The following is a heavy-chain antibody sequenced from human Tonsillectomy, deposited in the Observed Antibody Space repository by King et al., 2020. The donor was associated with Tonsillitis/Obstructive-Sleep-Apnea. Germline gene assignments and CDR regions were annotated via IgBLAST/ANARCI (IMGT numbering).Heavy chain of an antibody. J-gene: IGHJ3*02. CDR1: GGSFSGYY. CDR3: ARGTPETAFDN. CDR2: IDHSGST. V-gene: IGHV4-34*01. D-gene: IGHD1-14*01. Sequence: VQLQQWGAGLLKPSETLSLTCAVYGGSFSGYYWTWIRQSPGKGLEWIGEIDHSGSTNDNPSLKSRVTMSVDTSKNQFSLKLRSVTAADTAVYYCARGTPETAFDNWGQGTMVTVSS.